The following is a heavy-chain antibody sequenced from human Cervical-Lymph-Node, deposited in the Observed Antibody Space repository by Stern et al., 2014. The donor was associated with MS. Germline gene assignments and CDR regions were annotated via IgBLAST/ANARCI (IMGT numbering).Heavy chain of an antibody. J-gene: IGHJ3*02. D-gene: IGHD2/OR15-2a*01. V-gene: IGHV3-33*01. CDR3: ATSTASDAFDI. CDR2: VWNDGSKE. Sequence: VQLVESGGGVVQPGRSLRLSCVASGLTFSTSVMHWVRQAPGKGLEWVAVVWNDGSKEYFTESVKGRFSTSRDTAKNTLHLQMSSLRAEDTAVYFCATSTASDAFDIWGQGTLVTVSS. CDR1: GLTFSTSV.